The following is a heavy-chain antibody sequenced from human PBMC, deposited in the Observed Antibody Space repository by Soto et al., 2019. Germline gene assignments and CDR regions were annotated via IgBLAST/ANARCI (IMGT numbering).Heavy chain of an antibody. CDR3: ARRYGYSFDY. Sequence: PSETLSLTCTVSGGSISSYYWSWIRQPPGKGLEWNGYIYYSGRTNYNPSIKSRVTITEDTSKILFSLKLSSVTAADTAVYYCARRYGYSFDYWGQGTLVTVSS. CDR1: GGSISSYY. D-gene: IGHD1-1*01. J-gene: IGHJ4*02. V-gene: IGHV4-59*01. CDR2: IYYSGRT.